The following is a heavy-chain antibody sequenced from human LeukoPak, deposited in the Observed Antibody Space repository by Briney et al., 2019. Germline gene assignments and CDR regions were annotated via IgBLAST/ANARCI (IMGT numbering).Heavy chain of an antibody. CDR2: INQDGSEK. D-gene: IGHD6-19*01. J-gene: IGHJ4*02. Sequence: SWVRQAPGKGLEWVANINQDGSEKYYVDSVRGRFTISRDNAKNSLYLQMNSLRGEDTAVYYCVCYSSGWNYSSYSSQATLVTVSS. V-gene: IGHV3-7*02. CDR3: VCYSSGWNYSSY.